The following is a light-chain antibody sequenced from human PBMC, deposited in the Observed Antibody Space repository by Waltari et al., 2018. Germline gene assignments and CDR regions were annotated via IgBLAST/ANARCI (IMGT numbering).Light chain of an antibody. Sequence: QLVLTQSPSASASLGASVKLTCTLSSGHSSNVIAWLQQQPEKGPRYLMKVNSDGSHNQGDEIPDRFSGSSSGSGRYLTISSLQSEDEADYYCQTGGHGTWVFGGGTKLTVL. CDR2: VNSDGSH. V-gene: IGLV4-69*01. CDR1: SGHSSNV. J-gene: IGLJ3*02. CDR3: QTGGHGTWV.